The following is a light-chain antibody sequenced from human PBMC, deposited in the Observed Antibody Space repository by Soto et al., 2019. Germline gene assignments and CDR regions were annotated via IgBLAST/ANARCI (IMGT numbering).Light chain of an antibody. CDR1: QGIDSS. CDR2: AAS. V-gene: IGKV1-5*01. CDR3: QQYKSYWT. J-gene: IGKJ1*01. Sequence: DLQMTQSPSTLSASVGDRVTITCRASQGIDSSFAWYQQKPGKAPKLLIYAASSLQSGVPSRFSGSGSGTEFTLTISSLQPDDFATYYCQQYKSYWTFGQGTKVDIK.